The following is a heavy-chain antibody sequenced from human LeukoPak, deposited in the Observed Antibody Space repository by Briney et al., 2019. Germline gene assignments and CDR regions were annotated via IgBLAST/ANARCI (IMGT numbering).Heavy chain of an antibody. Sequence: GGSLRLSCAASGFPFSNYAMNWVRQAPGKGLECVSSITSSNNIYYADSVKGRFTISRDNAQNSLYLQMNSLRAEDTAVYYCARMFGNSRSYWGQGTLVTVSS. CDR1: GFPFSNYA. V-gene: IGHV3-69-1*01. J-gene: IGHJ4*02. D-gene: IGHD3-10*02. CDR3: ARMFGNSRSY. CDR2: ITSSNNI.